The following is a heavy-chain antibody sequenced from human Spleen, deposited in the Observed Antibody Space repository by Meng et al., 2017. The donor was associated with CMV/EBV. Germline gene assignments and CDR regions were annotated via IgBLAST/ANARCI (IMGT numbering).Heavy chain of an antibody. CDR1: GFTFSSYA. CDR2: ISGSGDRT. CDR3: ARMISGSGGAFDI. Sequence: ETLSLTCAASGFTFSSYAMSWVRQAPGTGLEWVSTISGSGDRTYYADSVKGRFTISRDNSKNTLYLQMNSLRAEDTAVYYCARMISGSGGAFDIWGQGTMVTVSS. V-gene: IGHV3-23*01. D-gene: IGHD3-10*01. J-gene: IGHJ3*02.